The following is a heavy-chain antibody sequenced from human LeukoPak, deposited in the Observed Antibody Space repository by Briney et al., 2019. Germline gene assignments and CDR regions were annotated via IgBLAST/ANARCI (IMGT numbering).Heavy chain of an antibody. CDR2: IKQDGSEK. Sequence: GGSLRLSCAASGFTFSSYGMHWVRQAPGKGLEWVANIKQDGSEKEYVGSVKGRFPISRDNAKTSLYLQMNSLRAEHMALYYCAKGAGSSSCDSYYYYMDVWGKGTTVTVSS. V-gene: IGHV3-7*03. J-gene: IGHJ6*03. D-gene: IGHD6-13*01. CDR1: GFTFSSYG. CDR3: AKGAGSSSCDSYYYYMDV.